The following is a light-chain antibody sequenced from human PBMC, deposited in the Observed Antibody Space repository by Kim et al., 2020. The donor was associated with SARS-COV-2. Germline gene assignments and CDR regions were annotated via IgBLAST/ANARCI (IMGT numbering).Light chain of an antibody. CDR3: QQYETFPRT. Sequence: DVQMTQSPSTLSASVGDRVTITCRASQTVSTWLAWYQQKPGKAPKLLIYDASSLYSGVPSRFSGSGSGTEFTLTINSLQPEDFATYYCQQYETFPRTFGQGTRLEVK. V-gene: IGKV1-5*01. CDR2: DAS. CDR1: QTVSTW. J-gene: IGKJ1*01.